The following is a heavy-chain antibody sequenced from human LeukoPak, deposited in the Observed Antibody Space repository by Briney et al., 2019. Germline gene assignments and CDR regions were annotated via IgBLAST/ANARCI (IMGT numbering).Heavy chain of an antibody. J-gene: IGHJ4*02. CDR3: ARQSPQQTNRIVATIGPYFDY. CDR2: IYYSGST. CDR1: GGSISSYY. D-gene: IGHD5-12*01. V-gene: IGHV4-59*01. Sequence: PSETLSLTCTVSGGSISSYYWSWIRQPPGKGLEWIGYIYYSGSTNYNPSLKSRVTISVDTSKNQFSLKLSSVTAADTAVYYCARQSPQQTNRIVATIGPYFDYWGQGTLVTVSS.